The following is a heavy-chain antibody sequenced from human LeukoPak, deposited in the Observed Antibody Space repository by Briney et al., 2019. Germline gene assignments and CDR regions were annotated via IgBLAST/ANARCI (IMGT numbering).Heavy chain of an antibody. J-gene: IGHJ4*02. CDR2: XDPEDGET. V-gene: IGHV1-24*01. D-gene: IGHD3-3*01. CDR1: S. Sequence: SMXXXGQAPGKGLXXXXXXDPEDGETIYAQKFQVRVTMTEDTSTDTAYMELSSLRSEDTAVYYCAIVYERSAIFGVGPFDYWGQGTLVTVSS. CDR3: AIVYERSAIFGVGPFDY.